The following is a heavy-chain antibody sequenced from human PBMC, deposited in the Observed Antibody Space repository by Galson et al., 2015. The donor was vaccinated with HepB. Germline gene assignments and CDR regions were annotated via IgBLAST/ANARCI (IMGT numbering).Heavy chain of an antibody. Sequence: SLRLSCAASGFTFSSYAMHWVRQAPGKGLEWVAVISYDGSNKYYADSVKGRFTISRDNSKNTLYLQMNSLRAEDTAVYYCARDLRPVLRFLEWSPNDAFDIWGQGTMVTVSS. D-gene: IGHD3-3*01. CDR1: GFTFSSYA. J-gene: IGHJ3*02. CDR3: ARDLRPVLRFLEWSPNDAFDI. V-gene: IGHV3-30-3*01. CDR2: ISYDGSNK.